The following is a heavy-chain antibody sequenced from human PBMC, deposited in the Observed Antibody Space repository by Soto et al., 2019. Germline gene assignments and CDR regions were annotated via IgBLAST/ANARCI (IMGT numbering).Heavy chain of an antibody. V-gene: IGHV3-30*18. CDR2: ISYDGSNK. Sequence: GGSLRLSCAASGFTFSSYGMHWVRQAPGKGLEWVAVISYDGSNKYYADSVKGRFTISRGNSKNTLYLQMNSLRAEDTAVYYCAKQAVPAAIDAFDIWGQGTMVTV. CDR1: GFTFSSYG. J-gene: IGHJ3*02. D-gene: IGHD2-2*02. CDR3: AKQAVPAAIDAFDI.